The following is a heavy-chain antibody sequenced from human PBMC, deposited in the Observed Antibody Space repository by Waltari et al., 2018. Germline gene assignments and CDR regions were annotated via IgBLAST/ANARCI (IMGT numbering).Heavy chain of an antibody. J-gene: IGHJ4*02. CDR2: ISWDGGST. Sequence: EVQLVESGGVVVQPGGSLRLSCAASGFTFDDYTMHWVRQAPGKGLEWVSLISWDGGSTYYADSVKGRFTISRDNSKNSLYLQMNSLRTEDTALYYCAKENWNYAALGPLDYWGQGTLVTVSS. CDR1: GFTFDDYT. CDR3: AKENWNYAALGPLDY. D-gene: IGHD1-7*01. V-gene: IGHV3-43*01.